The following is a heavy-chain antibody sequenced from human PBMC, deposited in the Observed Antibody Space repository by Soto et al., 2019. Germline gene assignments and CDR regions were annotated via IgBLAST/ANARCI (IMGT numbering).Heavy chain of an antibody. V-gene: IGHV3-30*19. D-gene: IGHD3-22*01. J-gene: IGHJ3*02. CDR1: GLTFSSYG. CDR2: ISYDGSNK. CDR3: ARDHITMIVVVIMGAFDI. Sequence: GRSLRLSCAASGLTFSSYGMHWVRQAPGKGLEWVAVISYDGSNKYYADSVKGRFTISRDNSKNTLYLQMSSLGAEDTAVYYCARDHITMIVVVIMGAFDIWGQGTMVTVSS.